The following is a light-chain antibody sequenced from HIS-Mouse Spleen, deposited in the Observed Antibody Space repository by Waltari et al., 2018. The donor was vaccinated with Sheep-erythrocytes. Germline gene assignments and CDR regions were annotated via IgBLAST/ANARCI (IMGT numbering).Light chain of an antibody. J-gene: IGLJ2*01. Sequence: SSELTQDPAVSVALGQTVRITCQGASLRSYYASWYQQKPGPAPVLVIYGKNNRPSGIPDRFSGSSSGNTASLTITGAQAEDEADYYCNSRDSSGKVFGGGTKLTVL. CDR3: NSRDSSGKV. CDR2: GKN. V-gene: IGLV3-19*01. CDR1: SLRSYY.